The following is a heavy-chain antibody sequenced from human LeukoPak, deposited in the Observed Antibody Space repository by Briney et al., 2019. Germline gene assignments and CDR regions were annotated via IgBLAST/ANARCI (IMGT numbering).Heavy chain of an antibody. CDR3: ARDRNPYYDGSGYGYC. CDR2: IGAYNGKT. Sequence: ASVKVSCRASGYTFSSYGISWVRQAPGQGLEWMAWIGAYNGKTNFARKFRGRVTMTTDTSTSTAYMELRSLRSDDTAIYYCARDRNPYYDGSGYGYCWGQGTLVTVSS. CDR1: GYTFSSYG. J-gene: IGHJ4*02. V-gene: IGHV1-18*01. D-gene: IGHD3-22*01.